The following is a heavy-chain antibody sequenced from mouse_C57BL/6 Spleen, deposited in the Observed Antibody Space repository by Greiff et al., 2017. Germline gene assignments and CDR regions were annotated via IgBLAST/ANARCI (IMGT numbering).Heavy chain of an antibody. Sequence: EVQGVESGGGLVKPGGSLKLSCAASGFTFSSYAMSWVRQTPEKRLEWVATISDGGSYTYYPDNVKGGFTISRDNAKNNLYLQMSHLKSEDTAMYYCARDDYGRIFDYWGQGTTLTVSS. J-gene: IGHJ2*01. CDR3: ARDDYGRIFDY. D-gene: IGHD1-1*01. CDR2: ISDGGSYT. V-gene: IGHV5-4*01. CDR1: GFTFSSYA.